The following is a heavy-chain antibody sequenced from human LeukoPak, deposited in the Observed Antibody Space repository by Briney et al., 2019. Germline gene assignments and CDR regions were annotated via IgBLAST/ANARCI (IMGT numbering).Heavy chain of an antibody. CDR3: ARFDRFDP. V-gene: IGHV3-74*03. Sequence: GGSLRLSCAASGFTFSSYAMSWVRQAPGKGLEWVSRIYVDGSSTTYADSVKGRFIISRDNAKNTLYLQLNSLRDEDTAVYYCARFDRFDPWGQGTLVTVSS. CDR2: IYVDGSST. D-gene: IGHD3-9*01. CDR1: GFTFSSYA. J-gene: IGHJ5*02.